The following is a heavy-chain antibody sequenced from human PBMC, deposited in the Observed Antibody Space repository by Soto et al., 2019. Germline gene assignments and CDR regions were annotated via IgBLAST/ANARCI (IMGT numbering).Heavy chain of an antibody. CDR2: INPNSGGT. V-gene: IGHV1-2*02. D-gene: IGHD5-12*01. CDR3: ARETELRDGYNFDY. Sequence: SVKVSCKASGYTFTGYYMHWVRQAPGQGLEWMGWINPNSGGTNYAQKFQGRVTMTRDTSISTAYMELSRLRSDDTAVYYCARETELRDGYNFDYWGQGTLVTVSS. CDR1: GYTFTGYY. J-gene: IGHJ4*02.